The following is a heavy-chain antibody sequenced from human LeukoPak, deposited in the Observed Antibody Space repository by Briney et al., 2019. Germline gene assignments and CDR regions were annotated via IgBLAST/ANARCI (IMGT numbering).Heavy chain of an antibody. D-gene: IGHD3-10*01. V-gene: IGHV3-23*01. CDR2: ISGRGGIT. CDR3: AKDLGGLPWFGELLQNRY. CDR1: GFTFSSYA. J-gene: IGHJ4*02. Sequence: GGSLRLSCAASGFTFSSYARSWVRQAPGKGLEWVSSISGRGGITYYAYSVKGRFTISRDHSNNTLYLQMNSLRAEHTAVYYCAKDLGGLPWFGELLQNRYWGQGTLVTVSS.